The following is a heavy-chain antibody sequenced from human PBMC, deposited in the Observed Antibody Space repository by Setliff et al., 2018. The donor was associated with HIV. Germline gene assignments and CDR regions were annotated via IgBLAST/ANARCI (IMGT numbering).Heavy chain of an antibody. CDR1: GYTFTNYW. CDR2: IYLGDSDT. V-gene: IGHV5-51*01. Sequence: ESLKISCKGSGYTFTNYWIAWVRQMPGKGLEWMGIIYLGDSDTRYSPSFQGQVTISADKSISTAYLQWSSLKASDTAMYYCARLSVVTATRIYYFDYWGQGTLVTVSS. CDR3: ARLSVVTATRIYYFDY. J-gene: IGHJ4*02. D-gene: IGHD2-21*02.